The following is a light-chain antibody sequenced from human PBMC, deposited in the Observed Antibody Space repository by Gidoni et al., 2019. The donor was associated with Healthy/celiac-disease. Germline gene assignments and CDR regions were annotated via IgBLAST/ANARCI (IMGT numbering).Light chain of an antibody. CDR3: HQYNNWPLT. CDR1: QSVNSN. CDR2: GAS. V-gene: IGKV3-15*01. J-gene: IGKJ4*01. Sequence: EIVMPQSPATLSVSPGERATLSCRASQSVNSNLAWYQQKPGQAPRLLIYGASTRATGIPARFSGSGSGTDFTLTISSLQSEDFAVYYCHQYNNWPLTFGGGTKVEIK.